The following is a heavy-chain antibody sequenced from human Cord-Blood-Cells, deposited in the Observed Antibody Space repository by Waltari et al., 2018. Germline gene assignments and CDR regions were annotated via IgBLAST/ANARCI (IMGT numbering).Heavy chain of an antibody. Sequence: EVQLVESVGGLVQAGGSLRLSCAGSGLPFSSYEMNWVRQAPGKGLEWVSYISSSGSTIYYADSVKGRFTISRDNAKNSLYLQMNSLRAEDTAVYYCARDGVLLWFGELFDYWGQGTLVTVSS. D-gene: IGHD3-10*01. V-gene: IGHV3-48*03. CDR3: ARDGVLLWFGELFDY. J-gene: IGHJ4*02. CDR2: ISSSGSTI. CDR1: GLPFSSYE.